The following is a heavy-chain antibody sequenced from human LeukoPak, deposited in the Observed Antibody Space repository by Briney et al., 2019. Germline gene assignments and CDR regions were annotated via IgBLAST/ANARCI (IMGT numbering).Heavy chain of an antibody. CDR2: IIPIFGTA. J-gene: IGHJ6*03. Sequence: ASVKVSCKASGGTFSSYAISWVRQAPGQGLEWMGGIIPIFGTANYAQKFQGRVTITTDESTSTAYMELSSLRSEDTAVYYCASRPRKGGQYYYYYMDVWGKGTPVTVSS. D-gene: IGHD2-15*01. CDR1: GGTFSSYA. V-gene: IGHV1-69*05. CDR3: ASRPRKGGQYYYYYMDV.